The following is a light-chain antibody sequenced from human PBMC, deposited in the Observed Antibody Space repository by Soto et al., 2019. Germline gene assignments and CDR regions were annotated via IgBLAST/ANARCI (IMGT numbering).Light chain of an antibody. CDR1: SSDIGGYNY. V-gene: IGLV2-14*01. CDR3: SSYTSRSTLYV. J-gene: IGLJ1*01. Sequence: QSVLTQPASVSGSPGQSITVYCTGTSSDIGGYNYVSWYQQHPGKAPKLMVYEVTNRPSGVSDRFSGSKSGNTASLTISGLQADDEGYYYCSSYTSRSTLYVFGTGTKLTVL. CDR2: EVT.